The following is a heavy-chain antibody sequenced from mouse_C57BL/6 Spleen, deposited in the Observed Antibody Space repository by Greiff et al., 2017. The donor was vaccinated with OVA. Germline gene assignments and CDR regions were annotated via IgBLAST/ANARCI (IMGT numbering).Heavy chain of an antibody. J-gene: IGHJ1*03. D-gene: IGHD2-4*01. CDR3: ARSTYYDYGWYFDV. V-gene: IGHV1-64*01. Sequence: QVQLQQSGAELVKPGASVKLSCKASGYTFTSYWMHWVKQRPGQGLEWIGMIHPNSGSTNYNEKFKSKATLTVDKSSSTAYMQLSSLTSEDSAVYYCARSTYYDYGWYFDVWGTGTTVTVSS. CDR2: IHPNSGST. CDR1: GYTFTSYW.